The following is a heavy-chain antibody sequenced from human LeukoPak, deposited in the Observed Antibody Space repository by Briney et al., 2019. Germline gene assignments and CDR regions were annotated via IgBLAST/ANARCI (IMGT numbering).Heavy chain of an antibody. V-gene: IGHV1-2*06. CDR2: INPNSGGT. CDR3: ARDSEAYYDFWSGHPGNWFDP. J-gene: IGHJ5*02. CDR1: GYTFTGYY. Sequence: ASVKVSCKASGYTFTGYYMHWVRQAPGQGLEWMGRINPNSGGTNYAQKFQGRVTMTRDTSISTAYMELSRLGSDDTAVYYCARDSEAYYDFWSGHPGNWFDPWGQGTLVTVSS. D-gene: IGHD3-3*01.